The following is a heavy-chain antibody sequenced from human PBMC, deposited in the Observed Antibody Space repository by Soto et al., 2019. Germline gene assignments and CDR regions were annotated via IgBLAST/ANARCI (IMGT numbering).Heavy chain of an antibody. CDR3: AKAPDDWSYWYFDY. CDR2: ISYDGSNK. D-gene: IGHD3-9*01. Sequence: GGSLRLSCAASGFTFCSYGMHWVRQAPGKGLEWVAVISYDGSNKYYADSVKGRFTISRDNSKNTLYLQMNSLRAEDTAVYYCAKAPDDWSYWYFDYWGQGTLVTVSS. CDR1: GFTFCSYG. V-gene: IGHV3-30*18. J-gene: IGHJ4*02.